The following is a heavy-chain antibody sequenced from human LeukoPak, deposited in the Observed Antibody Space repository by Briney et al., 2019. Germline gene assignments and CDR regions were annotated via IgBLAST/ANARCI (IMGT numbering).Heavy chain of an antibody. D-gene: IGHD2-2*01. Sequence: SETLSLTCTVSGGSINNGGYYWSWIRQHPGKGLEWIGYIYYSGSSYYNPSLRSRVTISVDTSKNHFSLKLSSVTAADTAVYYCARAVPAATSYFDYWGQGTLVTVSS. CDR2: IYYSGSS. J-gene: IGHJ4*02. V-gene: IGHV4-31*03. CDR1: GGSINNGGYY. CDR3: ARAVPAATSYFDY.